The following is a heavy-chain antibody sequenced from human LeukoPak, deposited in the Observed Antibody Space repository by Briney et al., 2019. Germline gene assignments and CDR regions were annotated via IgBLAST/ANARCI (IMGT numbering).Heavy chain of an antibody. CDR3: ARDRGSSGWDSYLPYYYYYYYMDV. CDR1: GFTFSKHG. CDR2: ISSNGGST. D-gene: IGHD6-19*01. J-gene: IGHJ6*03. Sequence: GGTLRLSCAASGFTFSKHGMNWVRQAPGQGLEYVSAISSNGGSTYYANSVKGRFTISRDNSKNTLYLQMGSLRAEDMAVYYCARDRGSSGWDSYLPYYYYYYYMDVWGKGTTVTVSS. V-gene: IGHV3-64*01.